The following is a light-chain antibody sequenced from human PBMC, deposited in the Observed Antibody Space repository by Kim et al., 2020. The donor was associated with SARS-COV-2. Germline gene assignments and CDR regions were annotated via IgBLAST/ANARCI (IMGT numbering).Light chain of an antibody. V-gene: IGKV1-27*01. J-gene: IGKJ1*01. CDR1: QDIANS. CDR2: AAA. CDR3: QKYNSAPWT. Sequence: DSIGDRVTSACRASQDIANSLAWYQQKPGKVPQVLIYAAATLQAGVPSRFSGSGSGTEFTLTIGSLQTEDVATYYCQKYNSAPWTFGPGTKVDIK.